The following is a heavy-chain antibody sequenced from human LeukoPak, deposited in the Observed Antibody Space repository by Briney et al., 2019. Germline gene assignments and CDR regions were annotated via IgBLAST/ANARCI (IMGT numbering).Heavy chain of an antibody. D-gene: IGHD4-17*01. CDR3: ARDRNGDYAPHDAFDI. CDR2: INPSGGST. J-gene: IGHJ3*02. CDR1: GYTFTSYY. Sequence: ASVKVSCKAPGYTFTSYYMHWVRQAPGQGLEWMGIINPSGGSTSYAQKFQGRVTMTRDTSTSTVYMELSSLRSEDTAVYYCARDRNGDYAPHDAFDIWGQGTMVTVSS. V-gene: IGHV1-46*01.